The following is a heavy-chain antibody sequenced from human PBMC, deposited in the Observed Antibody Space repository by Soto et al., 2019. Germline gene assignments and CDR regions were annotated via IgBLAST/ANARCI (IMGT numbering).Heavy chain of an antibody. Sequence: QVHLQESGPGLVQSSGTLSLTCGVSGAPISTGNWWTWVRQPPGKGLEWIGEIYHGGNTNYRPSLKSRVTISVDKDKNQFSLRLSSVTAADTAVYYCARHSSYYYDSSAYYDSWGQGALVTVSS. CDR2: IYHGGNT. V-gene: IGHV4-4*02. CDR1: GAPISTGNW. J-gene: IGHJ5*01. D-gene: IGHD3-22*01. CDR3: ARHSSYYYDSSAYYDS.